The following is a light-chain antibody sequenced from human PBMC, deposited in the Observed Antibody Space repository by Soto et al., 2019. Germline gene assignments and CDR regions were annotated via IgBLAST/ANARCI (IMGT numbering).Light chain of an antibody. CDR3: QQYGGSPPT. CDR1: QSISISY. V-gene: IGKV3-20*01. Sequence: EIVLTQSPGTLSLSPGDRVTLSCRARQSISISYSAWYQQKPGQAPRLLIYGVSGRATGSPDRFSGGGSGTDFTLTISRLEPEDSAVYFCQQYGGSPPTFGQGTKVDIK. J-gene: IGKJ1*01. CDR2: GVS.